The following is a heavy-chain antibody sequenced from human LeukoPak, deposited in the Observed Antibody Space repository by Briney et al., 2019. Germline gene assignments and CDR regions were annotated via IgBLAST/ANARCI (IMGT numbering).Heavy chain of an antibody. CDR2: LNQDGSQK. Sequence: PGGSLSLTCVASGFTFNTYWMNWVRQAPGKGLEWVANLNQDGSQKYYVDSVKGRFTISRDNAKNSLSLQMNSLRADDTAVYYCATARACSGPRYYLDYWAQGDLV. D-gene: IGHD2-15*01. J-gene: IGHJ4*02. CDR3: ATARACSGPRYYLDY. CDR1: GFTFNTYW. V-gene: IGHV3-7*01.